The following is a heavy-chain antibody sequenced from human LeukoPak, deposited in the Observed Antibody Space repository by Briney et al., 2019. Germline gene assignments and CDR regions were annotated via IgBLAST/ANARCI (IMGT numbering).Heavy chain of an antibody. CDR2: ITSSGTHI. V-gene: IGHV3-21*01. J-gene: IGHJ6*03. CDR3: ARDPYSGNYGNDYYYYMDV. CDR1: GGSISSSS. D-gene: IGHD1-26*01. Sequence: ETLSLTCTVSGGSISSSSYYWGWIRQPPGKGLEWVSSITSSGTHIFYADSVRGRFTISRDNAKNSLYLQMDSLGPDDTAVYYCARDPYSGNYGNDYYYYMDVWGKGTTVTISS.